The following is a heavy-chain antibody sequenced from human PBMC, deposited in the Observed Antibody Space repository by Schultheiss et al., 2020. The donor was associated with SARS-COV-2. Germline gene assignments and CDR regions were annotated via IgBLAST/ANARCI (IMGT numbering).Heavy chain of an antibody. Sequence: GGSLRLSCVASGFTFSNYGMHWVRQAPGKGLEWVSTISGSGGSTFYAASVRGRFTISRESAKNSLCLQMNNLIAEDTAIYYCARDQGGTWYLDYWGQGALVTVSS. CDR1: GFTFSNYG. CDR2: ISGSGGST. D-gene: IGHD6-25*01. CDR3: ARDQGGTWYLDY. V-gene: IGHV3-23*01. J-gene: IGHJ4*02.